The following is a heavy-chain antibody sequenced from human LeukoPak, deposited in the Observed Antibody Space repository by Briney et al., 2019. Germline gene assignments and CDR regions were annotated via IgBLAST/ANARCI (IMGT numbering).Heavy chain of an antibody. J-gene: IGHJ3*01. CDR1: GFTVSSNY. D-gene: IGHD6-19*01. CDR2: ISGSGGST. Sequence: SGGSLRLSCAASGFTVSSNYMSWVRQAPGKGLEWVSAISGSGGSTYYADSVKGRFTTSRDNSKNTLYLQMNSLRVEDTAVYYCAQQWLRLGAFDFWGQGTMVTVSS. V-gene: IGHV3-23*01. CDR3: AQQWLRLGAFDF.